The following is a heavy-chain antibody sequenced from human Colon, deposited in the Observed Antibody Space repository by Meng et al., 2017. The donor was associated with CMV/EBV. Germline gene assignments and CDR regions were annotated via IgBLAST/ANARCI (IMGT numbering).Heavy chain of an antibody. J-gene: IGHJ4*02. D-gene: IGHD6-19*01. CDR3: VRSSGWSLFDY. Sequence: QVQVMQSGAGVKESGASVKVSCKTSGYTFSDYYMHWVRQAPGQGLEWMGWIRSDGSATNYAQKFRGRVTMTRDASVSTAYMELSGLTSDDTAVYFCVRSSGWSLFDYWGPGALVTVSS. CDR1: GYTFSDYY. V-gene: IGHV1-2*02. CDR2: IRSDGSAT.